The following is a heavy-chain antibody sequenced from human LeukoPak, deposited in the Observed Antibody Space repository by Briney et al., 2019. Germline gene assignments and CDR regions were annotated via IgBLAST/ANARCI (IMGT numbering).Heavy chain of an antibody. D-gene: IGHD1-7*01. Sequence: SETLSLTCTVSGGSISSYYWSWIRQPAGKGLEWIGRIYTSGSTNYNPSLKSRVTMSVDTSKNQFSLKLSSVTAADTAVYYCAREITDWNYVDAFDIWGQGTMVTVSS. V-gene: IGHV4-4*07. CDR3: AREITDWNYVDAFDI. CDR1: GGSISSYY. J-gene: IGHJ3*02. CDR2: IYTSGST.